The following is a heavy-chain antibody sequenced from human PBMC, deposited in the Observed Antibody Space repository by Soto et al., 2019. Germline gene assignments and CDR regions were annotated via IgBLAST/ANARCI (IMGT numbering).Heavy chain of an antibody. D-gene: IGHD3-16*02. CDR1: GFSFSNYW. Sequence: PGGSLRLSCAASGFSFSNYWMHWVRQAPGKGLVWVSRTNEDGSRTDYADSVQGRFTISRDNANNALYLHMNSLRAEDTAIYYCSTDLSGKYDYWGRGVLVTVSS. V-gene: IGHV3-74*01. CDR3: STDLSGKYDY. J-gene: IGHJ4*02. CDR2: TNEDGSRT.